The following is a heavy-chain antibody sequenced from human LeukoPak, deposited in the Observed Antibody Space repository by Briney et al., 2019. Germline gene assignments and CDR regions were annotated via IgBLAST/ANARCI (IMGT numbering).Heavy chain of an antibody. J-gene: IGHJ4*02. Sequence: GGSLRLSCAASGFTFSSYWMNWVRQAPGKGLEWVSYISSSSGTIYYADSVKGRFTISRDNAKNSLYLQMNSLRAEDTAVYYCARDYDFWSGYYTGIFDYWGQGTLVTVSS. CDR1: GFTFSSYW. V-gene: IGHV3-48*01. D-gene: IGHD3-3*01. CDR2: ISSSSGTI. CDR3: ARDYDFWSGYYTGIFDY.